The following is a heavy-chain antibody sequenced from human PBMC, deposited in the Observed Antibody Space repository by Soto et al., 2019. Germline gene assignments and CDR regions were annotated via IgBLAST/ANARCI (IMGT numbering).Heavy chain of an antibody. Sequence: PSETLSLTCTVSGGSINTYYWNWIRQPAGKGLEWIGRVFSSGATSHNPSLNGRVTMSVDMSKSQFSLRLSSVTAADTAVYYCARVPQRGHNIYSGIMDVWGRGSTVTVSS. V-gene: IGHV4-4*07. CDR1: GGSINTYY. D-gene: IGHD3-10*01. J-gene: IGHJ6*02. CDR3: ARVPQRGHNIYSGIMDV. CDR2: VFSSGAT.